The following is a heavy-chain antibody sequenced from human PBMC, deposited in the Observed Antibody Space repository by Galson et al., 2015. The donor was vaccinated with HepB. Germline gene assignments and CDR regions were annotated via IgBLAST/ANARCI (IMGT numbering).Heavy chain of an antibody. CDR1: GFTFSKYA. CDR2: ISYHGTNK. CDR3: ARDRGYYDSSGYYKYYYGMDV. J-gene: IGHJ6*02. V-gene: IGHV3-30-3*01. D-gene: IGHD3-22*01. Sequence: SLRLSCAASGFTFSKYAMHWVRQAPGKGLEWVAVISYHGTNKYYGDSVKGRFTISRDNSKNTLNLQMNSLRAEDTAVYYCARDRGYYDSSGYYKYYYGMDVWGQGTTVTVSS.